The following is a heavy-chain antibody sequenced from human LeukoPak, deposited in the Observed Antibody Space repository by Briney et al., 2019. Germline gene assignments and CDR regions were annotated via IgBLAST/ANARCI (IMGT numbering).Heavy chain of an antibody. V-gene: IGHV3-11*01. D-gene: IGHD6-13*01. CDR1: GFTFSDYY. J-gene: IGHJ5*02. CDR3: ARPGMRGYSSSWYVNWFDP. Sequence: GGSLRLSCAASGFTFSDYYMSWIRQAPGKGLEWVSYISSSGSTIYYADSVKGRFTISRDNAKNSLYLQMNSLRAEDTAVYYCARPGMRGYSSSWYVNWFDPWGQGTLVTVSS. CDR2: ISSSGSTI.